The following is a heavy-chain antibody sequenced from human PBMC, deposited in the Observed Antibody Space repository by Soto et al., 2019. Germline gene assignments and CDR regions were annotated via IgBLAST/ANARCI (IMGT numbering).Heavy chain of an antibody. V-gene: IGHV1-58*01. Sequence: ASVKVSCKASGFTFTSSAVQWVRQARGQRLEWIGWIVVGSGNTNYAQKFQERVTITRDMSTSTAYMELSSLRSEDTAVYYCAAKGVVTVYYYYGMDVWGQGTTVTVSS. D-gene: IGHD3-22*01. J-gene: IGHJ6*02. CDR3: AAKGVVTVYYYYGMDV. CDR2: IVVGSGNT. CDR1: GFTFTSSA.